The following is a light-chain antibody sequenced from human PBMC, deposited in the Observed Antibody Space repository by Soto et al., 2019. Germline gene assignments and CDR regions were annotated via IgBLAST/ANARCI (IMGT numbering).Light chain of an antibody. CDR3: QQFSSYPLT. Sequence: IVLTQSPDTLSLSPGERATLSCRASQTVRNNYLAWYQQKPGKAPRLLIYDASSRATGSPDRFSGGGSGTDFTLTISRREPEDCAVYYCQQFSSYPLTFGGGTKVEIK. J-gene: IGKJ4*01. V-gene: IGKV3-20*01. CDR2: DAS. CDR1: QTVRNNY.